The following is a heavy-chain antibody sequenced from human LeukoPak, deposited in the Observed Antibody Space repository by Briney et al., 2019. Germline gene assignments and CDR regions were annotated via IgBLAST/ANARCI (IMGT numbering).Heavy chain of an antibody. D-gene: IGHD3-3*01. CDR2: IYYSGST. Sequence: SETLSLTCTVSGGSISSYYWSWIRQPPGKGLEWIGYIYYSGSTNYNPSLKSRVTISVDTSKNQFSLKLSSVTAADTAVYYCARLGADYDFWSGYLGSDYYYGMGVWGQGTTVTVSS. CDR3: ARLGADYDFWSGYLGSDYYYGMGV. V-gene: IGHV4-59*08. CDR1: GGSISSYY. J-gene: IGHJ6*02.